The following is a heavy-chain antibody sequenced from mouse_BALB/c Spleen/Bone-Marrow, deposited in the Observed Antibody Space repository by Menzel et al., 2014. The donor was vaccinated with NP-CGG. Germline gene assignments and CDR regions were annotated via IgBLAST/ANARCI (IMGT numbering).Heavy chain of an antibody. CDR1: GDSITSGY. V-gene: IGHV3-8*02. CDR3: ARGGGSSYNYAMDY. CDR2: ISYSGST. D-gene: IGHD1-1*01. Sequence: EVQLVESGPSLVKPSQPLSLPCSVTGDSITSGYWNWIRKFPGNKLEYMGYISYSGSTYYNPSLKSRISITRDTSKNQYYLQLNSVTTEDTATYYCARGGGSSYNYAMDYWGQGTSVTVSS. J-gene: IGHJ4*01.